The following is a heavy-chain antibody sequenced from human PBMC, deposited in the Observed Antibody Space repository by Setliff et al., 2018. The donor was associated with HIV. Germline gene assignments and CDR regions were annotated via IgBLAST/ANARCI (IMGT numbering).Heavy chain of an antibody. D-gene: IGHD6-19*01. J-gene: IGHJ4*02. V-gene: IGHV3-23*01. Sequence: LRLSCEGSGFSFASHAMTWVRQAPGKGLEWVSTFADSAVITLYADSVKGRFTMSRDNSKNTLYLHMTGLRADDTAIYYCAKDLGTYSSGRALDSWGQGALVTVSS. CDR2: FADSAVIT. CDR1: GFSFASHA. CDR3: AKDLGTYSSGRALDS.